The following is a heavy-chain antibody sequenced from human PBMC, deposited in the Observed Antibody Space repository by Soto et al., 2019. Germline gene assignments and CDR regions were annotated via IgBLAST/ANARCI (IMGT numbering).Heavy chain of an antibody. Sequence: EVRLLESGGDLVQPGGSLRLSCEASGFTFGNYAMTWVRQGPGKGLEWVSALSGSAAYTYYADSVKGRFTISRDTSKNTVHLQMDSLRVDDTAVYYCTTQFFLSSRKPPEDVWGQGTPVTVSS. CDR2: LSGSAAYT. V-gene: IGHV3-23*01. J-gene: IGHJ6*02. CDR3: TTQFFLSSRKPPEDV. CDR1: GFTFGNYA.